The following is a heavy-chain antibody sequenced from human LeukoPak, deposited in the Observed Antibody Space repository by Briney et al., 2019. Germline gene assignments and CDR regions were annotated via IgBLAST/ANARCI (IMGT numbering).Heavy chain of an antibody. V-gene: IGHV4-31*03. CDR2: IYYSGST. Sequence: TSETLSLTCTVSGGSISSGGYYWSWIRQHPGKGLEWIGYIYYSGSTYYNPSLKSRVTMSVDTSRNQFPLSLSSVTAADTAVYYCARDQSGYGHFDFWGQGTRVTVSS. CDR3: ARDQSGYGHFDF. J-gene: IGHJ4*02. CDR1: GGSISSGGYY. D-gene: IGHD5-12*01.